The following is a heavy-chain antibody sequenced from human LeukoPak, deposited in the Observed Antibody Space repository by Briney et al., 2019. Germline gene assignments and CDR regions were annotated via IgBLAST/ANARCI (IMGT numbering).Heavy chain of an antibody. CDR2: IYYSGST. J-gene: IGHJ4*02. CDR3: ARVSSNDILTGYFDY. D-gene: IGHD3-9*01. Sequence: PSETLSLTCTVSGGSISSYYWSWIRQPPGKGLEWIGYIYYSGSTNYNPSLKSRVTISVDTSKNQFSLKLSSVTAAGTAVYYCARVSSNDILTGYFDYWGQGTLVTVSS. V-gene: IGHV4-59*01. CDR1: GGSISSYY.